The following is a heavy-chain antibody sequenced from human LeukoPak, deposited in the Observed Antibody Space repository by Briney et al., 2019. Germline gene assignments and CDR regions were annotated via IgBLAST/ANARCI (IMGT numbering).Heavy chain of an antibody. V-gene: IGHV4-34*01. Sequence: SETLSLTCAVYGGSFSGYYWSWIRQSPGKGLEWIGEISHSGSINYTPSLESRVTLSIDTSKNQFSLKLTSVTAADTAVYYCARGMIDARLQDWGQGTLVTVSS. CDR2: ISHSGSI. J-gene: IGHJ4*02. D-gene: IGHD3-16*01. CDR1: GGSFSGYY. CDR3: ARGMIDARLQD.